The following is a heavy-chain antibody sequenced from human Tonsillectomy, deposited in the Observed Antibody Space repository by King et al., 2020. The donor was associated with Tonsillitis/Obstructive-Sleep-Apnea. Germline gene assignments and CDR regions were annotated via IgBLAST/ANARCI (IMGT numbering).Heavy chain of an antibody. CDR1: GFTFSDYW. D-gene: IGHD2/OR15-2a*01. CDR2: IKQDGSEK. CDR3: ARDRRRTGYFYGY. Sequence: VQLVESGGGLVQPGGSLRLSCAASGFTFSDYWMSWVRQAPGKGLEWVANIKQDGSEKCYVDSVKGRFTISRDNAENSLYVQMNSLRAEDTAVYYCARDRRRTGYFYGYWGQGTLVTVSS. J-gene: IGHJ4*02. V-gene: IGHV3-7*03.